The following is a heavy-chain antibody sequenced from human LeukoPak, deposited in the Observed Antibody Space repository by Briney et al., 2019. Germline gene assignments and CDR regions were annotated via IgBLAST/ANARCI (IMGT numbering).Heavy chain of an antibody. CDR2: INAGNGNT. Sequence: ASVKVSCKASGYTFTSYAMHWVRQAPGQRLEWMGWINAGNGNTKYSQKFQGRVTITRDTSASTAYMELSSLRSEDTAVYYCARAGDTVATTDFDYWGQGTLVTVSS. CDR3: ARAGDTVATTDFDY. CDR1: GYTFTSYA. V-gene: IGHV1-3*01. J-gene: IGHJ4*02. D-gene: IGHD5-12*01.